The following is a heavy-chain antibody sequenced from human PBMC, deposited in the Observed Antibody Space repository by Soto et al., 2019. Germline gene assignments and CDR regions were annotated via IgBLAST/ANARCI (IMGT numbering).Heavy chain of an antibody. J-gene: IGHJ6*01. CDR2: IYYSGSS. Sequence: QVQLQESGPGLVKPSQTLSLTCTVSGGSISNADYYWSWVRQPPGKGLEWIGYIYYSGSSFFNPSLKSRVTMSKDTSKNQFSLRLTSVTAADTAVYYCARAIVVTVGGMDVW. V-gene: IGHV4-30-4*01. D-gene: IGHD5-12*01. CDR3: ARAIVVTVGGMDV. CDR1: GGSISNADYY.